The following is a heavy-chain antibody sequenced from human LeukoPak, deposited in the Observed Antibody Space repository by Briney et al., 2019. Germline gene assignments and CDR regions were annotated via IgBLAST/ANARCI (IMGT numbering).Heavy chain of an antibody. D-gene: IGHD1-26*01. Sequence: GGSLRLSCAASGFNFISYEMNWVRQAPGKGLEWVSSISSSSTTIYYADSVKGRFTISRDNAKNSLHLQMNSLRAEETAIYYCARGERTYGSDVWGQGTTVTVSS. CDR2: ISSSSTTI. J-gene: IGHJ6*02. V-gene: IGHV3-48*03. CDR3: ARGERTYGSDV. CDR1: GFNFISYE.